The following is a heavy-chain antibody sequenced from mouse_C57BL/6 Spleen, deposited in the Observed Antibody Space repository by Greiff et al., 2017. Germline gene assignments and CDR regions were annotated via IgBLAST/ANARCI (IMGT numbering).Heavy chain of an antibody. J-gene: IGHJ2*01. V-gene: IGHV1-54*01. CDR3: ARGGLRRVFDY. CDR1: GYAFTNYL. CDR2: ISPGGGGT. D-gene: IGHD2-4*01. Sequence: VQLQQSGAELVRPGTSVKVSCKASGYAFTNYLIEWVKQRPGQGLEWIGVISPGGGGTNYNEKVKGKATLTADKSSSTAYMQLSSLTSEDSAVYFCARGGLRRVFDYWGQGTTLTVSS.